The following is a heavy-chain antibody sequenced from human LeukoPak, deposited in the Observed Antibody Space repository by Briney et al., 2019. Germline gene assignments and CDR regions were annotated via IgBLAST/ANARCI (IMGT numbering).Heavy chain of an antibody. D-gene: IGHD3-10*01. Sequence: PSETLSLTCTVSGGSISSSSYYWGWIRQPPGKGLEWIGSIYYSGSTYYNPSLKSRVTISVDTSKNQFSLKLSSVTAADTAVYYCARHIYGWLGYYFDYWGQGTLVTVSS. J-gene: IGHJ4*02. CDR2: IYYSGST. CDR1: GGSISSSSYY. V-gene: IGHV4-39*01. CDR3: ARHIYGWLGYYFDY.